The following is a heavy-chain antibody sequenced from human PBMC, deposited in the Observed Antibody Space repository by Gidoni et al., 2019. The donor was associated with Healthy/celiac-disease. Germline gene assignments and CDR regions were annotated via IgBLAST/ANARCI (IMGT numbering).Heavy chain of an antibody. V-gene: IGHV4-31*03. CDR3: AREGDYYDSSGYASDAFDI. Sequence: QVQLQESGPGLVKPSQTLSLTCTVSGGSISSGGYYWSWIRQHPGTGLEWIGYIYYSGSTYYNPSLKSRVTISVDTSKNQFSLKLSSVTAADTAVYYCAREGDYYDSSGYASDAFDIWGQGTMVTVSS. D-gene: IGHD3-22*01. CDR1: GGSISSGGYY. J-gene: IGHJ3*02. CDR2: IYYSGST.